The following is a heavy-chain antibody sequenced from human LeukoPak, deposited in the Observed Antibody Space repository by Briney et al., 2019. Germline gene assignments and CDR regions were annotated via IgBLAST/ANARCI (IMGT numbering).Heavy chain of an antibody. V-gene: IGHV4-34*01. Sequence: SETLSLTCAVYGGSFSGYYWSWIRQPPGKGLEWIGEINHSGSTNYNPSLKSRVTISVDTSKNQFSLKLSSVTAADTAVYYCARGNGIRYFDWGRKFDYWGQGTLVTVSS. CDR2: INHSGST. CDR3: ARGNGIRYFDWGRKFDY. J-gene: IGHJ4*02. CDR1: GGSFSGYY. D-gene: IGHD3-9*01.